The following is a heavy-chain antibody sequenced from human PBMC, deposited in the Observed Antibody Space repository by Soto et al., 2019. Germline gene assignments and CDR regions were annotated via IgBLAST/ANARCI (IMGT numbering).Heavy chain of an antibody. Sequence: ASVKVSCKVSGYTLTELSMHWVRQAPGEGLEWMGGFDPEDGETIYAQKFQGRVTMTEDTSTDTAYMELSSLRSEDTAVYYCATKLLWFGVGSSEWFDPWGQGTLVTVSS. D-gene: IGHD3-10*01. CDR3: ATKLLWFGVGSSEWFDP. V-gene: IGHV1-24*01. CDR2: FDPEDGET. CDR1: GYTLTELS. J-gene: IGHJ5*02.